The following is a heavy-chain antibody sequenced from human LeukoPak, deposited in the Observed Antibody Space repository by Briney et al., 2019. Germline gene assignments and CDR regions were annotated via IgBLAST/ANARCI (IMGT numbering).Heavy chain of an antibody. J-gene: IGHJ4*02. CDR3: LTSTRSHRFDY. CDR2: IKQDGSDK. CDR1: GFTFSSYW. V-gene: IGHV3-7*01. Sequence: GGSLRLFCAASGFTFSSYWMCWVRQAPGKGLEWVVIIKQDGSDKYYVDSVEGRFIISRDNAKNSLYLQMNSLRAEDTAVYYCLTSTRSHRFDYWGQGTLVTVSS. D-gene: IGHD2-15*01.